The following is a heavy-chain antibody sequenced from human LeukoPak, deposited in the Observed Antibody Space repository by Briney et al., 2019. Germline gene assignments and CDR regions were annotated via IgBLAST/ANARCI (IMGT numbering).Heavy chain of an antibody. V-gene: IGHV4-59*11. CDR1: GGSISSHY. CDR2: IYYSGST. CDR3: ARNIAAAGTAFWFDP. Sequence: PSETLSLTCTVSGGSISSHYWSWIRQPPGKGLEWIGYIYYSGSTSYNPSLKSRVTISVDTSKNQFSLKLSSVTAADTAVYYCARNIAAAGTAFWFDPWGQGTLVTVSS. D-gene: IGHD6-13*01. J-gene: IGHJ5*02.